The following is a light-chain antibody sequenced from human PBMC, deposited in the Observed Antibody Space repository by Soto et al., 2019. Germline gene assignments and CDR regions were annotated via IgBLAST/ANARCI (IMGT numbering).Light chain of an antibody. Sequence: QSALTQPASVSGSPGQSITISCTGTSSDVGSSNLVSWYQQYPGKAPKLIVYEGNKRPSGVSNRFSGSKSGTTASLTISGLQAEDETDYFCSSYSISTAYLFGTGTKVTVL. V-gene: IGLV2-14*02. J-gene: IGLJ1*01. CDR2: EGN. CDR3: SSYSISTAYL. CDR1: SSDVGSSNL.